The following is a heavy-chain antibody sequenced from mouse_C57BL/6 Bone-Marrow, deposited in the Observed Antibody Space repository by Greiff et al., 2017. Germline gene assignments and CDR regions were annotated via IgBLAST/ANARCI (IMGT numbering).Heavy chain of an antibody. Sequence: VQLQQPGAELVKPGASVKLSCKASGYTFTSYWMHWVKQRPGRGLEWIGRIDPNSGGTKYNEKFKSKATLTVDKPSSTAYMQLSSLTSEASAVYYCARYGPLRPGAWFAYWGQGTLVTVSA. CDR3: ARYGPLRPGAWFAY. V-gene: IGHV1-72*01. CDR1: GYTFTSYW. CDR2: IDPNSGGT. D-gene: IGHD2-4*01. J-gene: IGHJ3*01.